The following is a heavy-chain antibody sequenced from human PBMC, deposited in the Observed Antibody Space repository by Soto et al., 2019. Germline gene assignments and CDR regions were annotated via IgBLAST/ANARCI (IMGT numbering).Heavy chain of an antibody. V-gene: IGHV4-31*03. CDR1: GGSISSGGYY. Sequence: KASETLSLTCTVSGGSISSGGYYWSWIRQHPGKGLEWIGYIYYSGSTYYNPSLKSRVTISVDTSKNQFSLKLSSVTAADTAVYYCARVEITGTSKDYWGQGTLVTVSS. J-gene: IGHJ4*02. D-gene: IGHD1-7*01. CDR3: ARVEITGTSKDY. CDR2: IYYSGST.